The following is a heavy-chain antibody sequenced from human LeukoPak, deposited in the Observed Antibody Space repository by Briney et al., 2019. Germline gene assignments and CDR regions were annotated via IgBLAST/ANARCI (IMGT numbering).Heavy chain of an antibody. V-gene: IGHV1-2*02. CDR2: NNPNSGGT. J-gene: IGHJ4*02. D-gene: IGHD5-18*01. CDR3: AREYSYGSIDY. Sequence: ASVKVSCKASGYTFTGYYMHWVRQAPGQGLEWVGWNNPNSGGTNYAQKFQGRVTMTRDTSISTAYMELSRLRSDDTAVYYCAREYSYGSIDYWGQGTLVTVSS. CDR1: GYTFTGYY.